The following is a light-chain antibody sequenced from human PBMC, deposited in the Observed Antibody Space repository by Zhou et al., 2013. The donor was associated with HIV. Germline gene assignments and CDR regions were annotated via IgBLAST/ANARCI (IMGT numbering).Light chain of an antibody. CDR3: QQYGSSPYT. CDR2: GAS. J-gene: IGKJ2*01. Sequence: EIVLTQSPGTLSLSPGERATLSCRASQRISTNYLAWYQQKPGQAPRLLIYGASSRAIGIPDRFSGSGSGTDFTLTISRLEPEDFAVYFCQQYGSSPYTFGQGTKLEIK. V-gene: IGKV3-20*01. CDR1: QRISTNY.